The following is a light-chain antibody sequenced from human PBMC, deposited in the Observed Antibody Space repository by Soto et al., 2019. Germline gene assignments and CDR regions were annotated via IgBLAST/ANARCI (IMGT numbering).Light chain of an antibody. J-gene: IGKJ1*01. CDR3: QQYYSTPRT. CDR1: RSFLFGSNNLNY. Sequence: DIMMTQSPDSLAVSLGERATINCTSSRSFLFGSNNLNYLAWYQQKPGQPPKLLIYWASTRESGVPDRFSGSGSGTAFTLTISSLQAEDVAVYYCQQYYSTPRTFGQGTKVDIK. V-gene: IGKV4-1*01. CDR2: WAS.